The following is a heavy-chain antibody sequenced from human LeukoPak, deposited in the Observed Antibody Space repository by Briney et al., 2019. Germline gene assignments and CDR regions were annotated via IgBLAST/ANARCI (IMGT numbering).Heavy chain of an antibody. CDR1: GGSISSSSYY. CDR2: IYYSGST. Sequence: SETLSLTCTVSGGSISSSSYYWGWIRQPPGKGLEWIGSIYYSGSTYYNASLKSRVTISLDTSKNQFSLKLSSVTAADTAVYYCATARELVDYYSYYMDVWGKGTTVTVSS. D-gene: IGHD6-6*01. J-gene: IGHJ6*03. CDR3: ATARELVDYYSYYMDV. V-gene: IGHV4-39*07.